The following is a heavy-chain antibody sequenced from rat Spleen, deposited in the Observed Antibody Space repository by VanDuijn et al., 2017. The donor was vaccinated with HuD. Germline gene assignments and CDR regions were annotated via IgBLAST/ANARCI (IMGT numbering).Heavy chain of an antibody. CDR3: AVRFDY. Sequence: EVKLVESGGGLVQPGNSLTLSCVASGFTFSNYGMHWIRQAPTKGLEWIAMIYYDGSKMYFADTVKGRFTISRDNSKNTLYLEMNSLRSEDTAMYYCAVRFDYWGQGVMVTVSS. V-gene: IGHV5-54*01. CDR1: GFTFSNYG. CDR2: IYYDGSKM. J-gene: IGHJ2*01.